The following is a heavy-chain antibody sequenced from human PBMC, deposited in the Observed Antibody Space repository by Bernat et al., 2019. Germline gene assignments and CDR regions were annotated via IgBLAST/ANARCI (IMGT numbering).Heavy chain of an antibody. J-gene: IGHJ4*02. CDR3: AKDVGTTSYFDS. D-gene: IGHD1-7*01. CDR2: IKQDGSEK. CDR1: GFTFGSSW. Sequence: EVQLVESGGGLVQPGGSLRLSCAASGFTFGSSWMTWVRQAPGKGLEWVANIKQDGSEKYYVDSVKGRFTISRDNAKNSLYLQMISLRAEDTAVYYCAKDVGTTSYFDSWGQGTLVTVSS. V-gene: IGHV3-7*04.